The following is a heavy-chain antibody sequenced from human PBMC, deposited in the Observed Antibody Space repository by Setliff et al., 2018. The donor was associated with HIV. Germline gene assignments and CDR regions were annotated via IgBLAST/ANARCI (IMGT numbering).Heavy chain of an antibody. J-gene: IGHJ6*02. CDR3: ARDLGAGPIYYYYYYGMDV. D-gene: IGHD3-16*01. Sequence: SVKVSCKASGGTFSSYAISWVRQAPGQGLEWMGGIIPIFGTANYAQKFQGRVTITADESTSTAYMELSSLRSEDTAAYYCARDLGAGPIYYYYYYGMDVWGQGTTVTVSS. V-gene: IGHV1-69*13. CDR2: IIPIFGTA. CDR1: GGTFSSYA.